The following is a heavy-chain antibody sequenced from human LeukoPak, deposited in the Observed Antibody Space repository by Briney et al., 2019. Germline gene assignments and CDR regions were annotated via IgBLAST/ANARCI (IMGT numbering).Heavy chain of an antibody. CDR3: ARVDYDRSGEDANAEYFQH. CDR2: ISSTAYTI. Sequence: GGSLRLSCATSGFSFSGYAMTWIRQAPGKGLEWVSYISSTAYTIFYADSVKGRFTISRDNAKNSLYLQMNSLRAEDTAIYYCARVDYDRSGEDANAEYFQHWGQGTLVTVSS. J-gene: IGHJ1*01. D-gene: IGHD3-22*01. CDR1: GFSFSGYA. V-gene: IGHV3-11*04.